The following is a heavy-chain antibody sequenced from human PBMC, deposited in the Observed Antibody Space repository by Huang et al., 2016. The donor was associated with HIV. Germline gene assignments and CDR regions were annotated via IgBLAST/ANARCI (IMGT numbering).Heavy chain of an antibody. J-gene: IGHJ6*02. CDR2: VNDSGDT. Sequence: QMQLQQRGAGLLKPSETLSLTCGVSGGSFTGNYLTWIRQAPGKGLEWIGEVNDSGDTNYNPSLNGRVTISLDKSNRELSLNLRSVTAADTAVYYCARQWTILEWLLGLDVWGQGTTVIVSS. CDR1: GGSFTGNY. CDR3: ARQWTILEWLLGLDV. D-gene: IGHD3-3*01. V-gene: IGHV4-34*02.